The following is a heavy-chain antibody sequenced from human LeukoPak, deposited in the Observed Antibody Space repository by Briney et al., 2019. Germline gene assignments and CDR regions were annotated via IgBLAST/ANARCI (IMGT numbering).Heavy chain of an antibody. CDR2: ISSNGGST. V-gene: IGHV3-64*01. D-gene: IGHD1-26*01. J-gene: IGHJ4*02. Sequence: GSLRLSCAASGFTFSSYAMHWVRQAPGKGLEYVSAISSNGGSTYYANSVKGRFTISRDNSKNTLYLQMGSLRAEDMAVYYCARPVLGIVGATTGFDYWGQGTLVTVSS. CDR1: GFTFSSYA. CDR3: ARPVLGIVGATTGFDY.